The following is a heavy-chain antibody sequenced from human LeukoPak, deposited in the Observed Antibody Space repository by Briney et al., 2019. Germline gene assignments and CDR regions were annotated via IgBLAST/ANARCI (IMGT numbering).Heavy chain of an antibody. J-gene: IGHJ3*02. D-gene: IGHD2-15*01. CDR2: ISYDGSNK. Sequence: GRSLRLSCAASGFTFSSYGMHWVRQAPGKGLEWVAVISYDGSNKYYADSVKGRFTISRDNAKNSLYLQMNSLRAEDTAVYYCARDREPCSGGSCYPETDAFDIWGQGTMVTVSS. V-gene: IGHV3-30*03. CDR3: ARDREPCSGGSCYPETDAFDI. CDR1: GFTFSSYG.